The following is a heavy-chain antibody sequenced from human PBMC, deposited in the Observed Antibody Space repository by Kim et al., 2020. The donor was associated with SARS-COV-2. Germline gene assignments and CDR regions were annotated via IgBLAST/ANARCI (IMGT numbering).Heavy chain of an antibody. D-gene: IGHD3-10*01. Sequence: IVYADCMKGRLTISGDNAKKFLFLQMNSLRAEDTAVYYCAKGLQYYDYWGPGTVVTVSS. J-gene: IGHJ4*02. V-gene: IGHV3-48*03. CDR3: AKGLQYYDY. CDR2: I.